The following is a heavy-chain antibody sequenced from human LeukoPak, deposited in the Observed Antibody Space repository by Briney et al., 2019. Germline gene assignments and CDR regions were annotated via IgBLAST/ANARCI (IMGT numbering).Heavy chain of an antibody. CDR3: ARVRSSSSNWFDP. Sequence: SETLSLTCTVSGGFISSHYWSWIRQPPGKGLEWIGYIYYSGSTNYNPSLKSRVTISVDTSKNQFSLKLSSVTAADTAVYYCARVRSSSSNWFDPWGQGTLVTVSS. V-gene: IGHV4-59*11. CDR2: IYYSGST. D-gene: IGHD6-6*01. J-gene: IGHJ5*02. CDR1: GGFISSHY.